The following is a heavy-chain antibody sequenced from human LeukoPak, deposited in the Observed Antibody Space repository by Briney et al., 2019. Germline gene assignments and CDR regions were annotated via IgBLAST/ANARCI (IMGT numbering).Heavy chain of an antibody. D-gene: IGHD6-13*01. CDR2: IYYSGST. CDR1: GGSISSYY. J-gene: IGHJ6*04. Sequence: PSETLSLTCTVSGGSISSYYWSWIRQPPGKGLEWIGYIYYSGSTNYNPSLKSRVTISVDTSKNQLSLKLSSVTAADTAVYYCAREGIAAAGVTLDYYYGMDVWGKGTTVTVSS. CDR3: AREGIAAAGVTLDYYYGMDV. V-gene: IGHV4-59*01.